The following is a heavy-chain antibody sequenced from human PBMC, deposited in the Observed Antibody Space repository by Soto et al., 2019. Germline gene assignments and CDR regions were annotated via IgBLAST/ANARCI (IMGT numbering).Heavy chain of an antibody. V-gene: IGHV4-31*03. CDR3: ARETDEGPAPYYFDY. CDR2: IYYSGST. J-gene: IGHJ4*02. Sequence: LSLTCTVSGGSISSGGYYWSWIRQHPGKGLEWIGYIYYSGSTYYNPSLKSRVTISVDTSKNQFSLKLSSVTAADTAVYYCARETDEGPAPYYFDYWGQGTLVTVSS. CDR1: GGSISSGGYY.